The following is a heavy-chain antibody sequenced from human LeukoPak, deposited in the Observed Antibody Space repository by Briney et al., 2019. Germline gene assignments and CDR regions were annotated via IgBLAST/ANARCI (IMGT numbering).Heavy chain of an antibody. J-gene: IGHJ5*02. CDR1: GLTFSSHW. CDR3: ARSGYSSSSLNWFDP. CDR2: ITNDGSST. V-gene: IGHV3-74*01. Sequence: PGGSLRLSCAASGLTFSSHWMHWVRHAPGKGLVWVSRITNDGSSTTYADSVKGRFTISRDNSKNTLYLQMNSLRAEDTAVYYCARSGYSSSSLNWFDPWGQGTLVTVSS. D-gene: IGHD6-13*01.